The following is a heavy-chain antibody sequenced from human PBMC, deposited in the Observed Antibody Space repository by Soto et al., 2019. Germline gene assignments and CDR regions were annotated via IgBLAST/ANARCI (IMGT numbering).Heavy chain of an antibody. CDR1: GYIFTSYW. J-gene: IGHJ6*02. V-gene: IGHV5-10-1*01. D-gene: IGHD5-12*01. CDR3: ATYSGYEDYYYYYGMDV. CDR2: IDPSDSYT. Sequence: VESLKISCKGSGYIFTSYWISCLLQMPVKGLEWMGRIDPSDSYTNYSPSFQGHVTISADKSISTAYLQWSSLKASDTAMYYCATYSGYEDYYYYYGMDVWGQGTTVTVSS.